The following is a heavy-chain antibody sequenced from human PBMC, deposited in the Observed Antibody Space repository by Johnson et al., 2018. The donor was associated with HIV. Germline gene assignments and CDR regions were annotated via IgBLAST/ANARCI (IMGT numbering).Heavy chain of an antibody. V-gene: IGHV3-30*04. CDR1: GFSFSSYA. CDR2: MSFDGSNTI. Sequence: QVQLVESGGGVVQPGRSLRLSCAASGFSFSSYAMHWVRQAPGKGLEWVALMSFDGSNTIYYADSVKGRFTISRDNAKNSLYLQMNSLRAEDTAVFYCARTTYSSPGAFDIWGQGTMVTVSS. J-gene: IGHJ3*02. D-gene: IGHD6-19*01. CDR3: ARTTYSSPGAFDI.